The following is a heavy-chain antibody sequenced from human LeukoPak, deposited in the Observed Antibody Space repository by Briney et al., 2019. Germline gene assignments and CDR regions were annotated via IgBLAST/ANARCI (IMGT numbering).Heavy chain of an antibody. V-gene: IGHV3-66*01. D-gene: IGHD3-9*01. CDR1: GFTVSLNY. J-gene: IGHJ3*02. CDR3: ARMNILTGSDAFDM. Sequence: PGGSLRLSCEVSGFTVSLNYVSWVRQAPGKGLECVSVIYSGGTTYYADSVKDRFTVSRDNSKNTLYLQMNTLRVEDTALYYCARMNILTGSDAFDMWGQGTMVTVSS. CDR2: IYSGGTT.